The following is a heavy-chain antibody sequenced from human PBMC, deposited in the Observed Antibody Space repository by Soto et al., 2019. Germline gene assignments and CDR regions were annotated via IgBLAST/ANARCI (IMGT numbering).Heavy chain of an antibody. V-gene: IGHV3-23*01. CDR2: IIRSGGAA. CDR3: AKELYGNGDYANWFDP. J-gene: IGHJ5*02. CDR1: GFTFSSYA. D-gene: IGHD4-17*01. Sequence: EGQLLESGGGLVQPGGSLRLSCAASGFTFSSYAMTWVRQAPGKGLEWVSGIIRSGGAADYADSVKGRFTISRDNSKNTLYLQMNSLRAEDTAVYYCAKELYGNGDYANWFDPWGQGTLVTVSS.